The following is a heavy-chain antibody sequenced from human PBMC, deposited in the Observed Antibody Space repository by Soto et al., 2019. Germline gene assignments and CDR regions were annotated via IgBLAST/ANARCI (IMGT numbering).Heavy chain of an antibody. D-gene: IGHD2-15*01. J-gene: IGHJ6*03. Sequence: EVQLVESGGGLVQPGGSLKLSCAASGFTFSDSAMHWVRQASGKGLEWVGRIRSKPNTDATAYAASVKGRFTISRDDSKNTAYLEMNILKTEDTAVYYCTRHVDCSGGSCYSGYYYYMDVWGKGTPVTVSS. CDR2: IRSKPNTDAT. CDR3: TRHVDCSGGSCYSGYYYYMDV. V-gene: IGHV3-73*01. CDR1: GFTFSDSA.